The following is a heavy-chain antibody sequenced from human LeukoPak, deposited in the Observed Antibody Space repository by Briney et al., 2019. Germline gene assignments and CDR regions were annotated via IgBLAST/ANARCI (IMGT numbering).Heavy chain of an antibody. CDR3: ARSLGYCSAGSCFPFDY. Sequence: AGGSLRLSCAASGFTFSSYWMSWVRPAPGKGREWGANIKQDGRDKYYLDSVKGRFTISRDNANNSLYLQMNSLRAEDTAVYYCARSLGYCSAGSCFPFDYWGQGTLVTVSS. CDR2: IKQDGRDK. V-gene: IGHV3-7*05. J-gene: IGHJ4*02. D-gene: IGHD2-15*01. CDR1: GFTFSSYW.